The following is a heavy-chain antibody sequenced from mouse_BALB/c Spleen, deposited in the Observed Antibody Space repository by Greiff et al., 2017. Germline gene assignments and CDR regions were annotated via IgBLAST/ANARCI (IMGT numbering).Heavy chain of an antibody. Sequence: EVQLQESGAELVKPGASVKLSCTASGFNIKDTYMHWVKQRPEQGLEWIGRIDPANGNTKYDPKFQGKATITADTSSNTAYLQLSSLTSEDTAVYYCASLVCHGGFAYWGQGTLVTVSA. V-gene: IGHV14-3*02. CDR2: IDPANGNT. D-gene: IGHD2-10*02. CDR3: ASLVCHGGFAY. J-gene: IGHJ3*01. CDR1: GFNIKDTY.